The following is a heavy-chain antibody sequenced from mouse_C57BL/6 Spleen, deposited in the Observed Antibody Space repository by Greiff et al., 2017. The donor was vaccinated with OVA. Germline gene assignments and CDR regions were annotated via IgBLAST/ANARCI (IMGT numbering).Heavy chain of an antibody. CDR2: IYPGNSDT. D-gene: IGHD1-1*01. J-gene: IGHJ4*01. V-gene: IGHV1-5*01. Sequence: EVLLQESGTVLARPGASVKMSCKTSGYTFTSYWMHWVKQRPGQGLEWIGAIYPGNSDTSYNQKFKGKAKLTAVTSASTAYMQLSSLTNEDTAVYYCTRVTTVGGYAMDYWGQGTSVTVSS. CDR3: TRVTTVGGYAMDY. CDR1: GYTFTSYW.